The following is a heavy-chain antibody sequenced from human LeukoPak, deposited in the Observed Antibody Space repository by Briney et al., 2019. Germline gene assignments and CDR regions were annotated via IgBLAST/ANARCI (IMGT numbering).Heavy chain of an antibody. Sequence: GGSLRLSCAASGFTFSDYYMSWIRQAPGKGLEWVSYISSSGSTIYYADSVKGRFTISRDNAKNSLYLQMNSLRAEDTAVYYCARGRYCSGGSCYSQVGYNWFDPWGQGTLVTVSS. D-gene: IGHD2-15*01. J-gene: IGHJ5*02. CDR3: ARGRYCSGGSCYSQVGYNWFDP. CDR2: ISSSGSTI. CDR1: GFTFSDYY. V-gene: IGHV3-11*04.